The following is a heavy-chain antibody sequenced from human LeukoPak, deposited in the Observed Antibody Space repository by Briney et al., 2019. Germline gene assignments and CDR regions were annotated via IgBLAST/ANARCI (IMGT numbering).Heavy chain of an antibody. CDR1: GFTFSSYE. V-gene: IGHV3-48*03. CDR3: ARGKPELDY. J-gene: IGHJ4*02. CDR2: ISSSGSTI. Sequence: PGGSLRLSCAASGFTFSSYEMNWVRQAPGKGLEWVSYISSSGSTIYYADSVKGRFTISRDNAKNSLYLQMKSLRVEDTAVYYCARGKPELDYWGQGTLVTASS.